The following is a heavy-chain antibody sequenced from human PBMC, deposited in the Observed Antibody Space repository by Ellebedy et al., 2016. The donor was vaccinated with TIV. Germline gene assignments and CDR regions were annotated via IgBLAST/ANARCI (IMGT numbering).Heavy chain of an antibody. D-gene: IGHD5-24*01. CDR3: ARGRDGYNPGASDY. Sequence: SVKVSCXASGGTFSSYAISWVRQAPGQGLEWMGGIIPIFGTANYAQKFQGRVTITADESTSTAYMELSSLRSDDTAVYYCARGRDGYNPGASDYWGQGTLVTVSS. V-gene: IGHV1-69*13. CDR1: GGTFSSYA. J-gene: IGHJ4*02. CDR2: IIPIFGTA.